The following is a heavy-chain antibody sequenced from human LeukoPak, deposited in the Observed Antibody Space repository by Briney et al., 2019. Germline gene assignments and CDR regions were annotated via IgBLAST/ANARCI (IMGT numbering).Heavy chain of an antibody. CDR1: GFTFDDYA. CDR2: ISWNSGSI. CDR3: ARDRTTMVRGVKAWYFDL. V-gene: IGHV3-9*01. D-gene: IGHD3-10*01. J-gene: IGHJ2*01. Sequence: GGSLRLSCAASGFTFDDYAMHWVRQAPGKGLEWVSGISWNSGSIGYADSVKGRFTISRDNAKNSLYLQMNSLRAEDTAVYYCARDRTTMVRGVKAWYFDLWGRGTLVTVSS.